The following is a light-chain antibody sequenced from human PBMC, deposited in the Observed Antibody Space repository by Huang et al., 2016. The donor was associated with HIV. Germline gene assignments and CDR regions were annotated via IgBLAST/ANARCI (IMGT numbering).Light chain of an antibody. CDR1: QTVNSN. Sequence: IVMTQSTATLSASPGERATLSCRASQTVNSNLAWFQQKPGQAPGLLIYGASSRSTAIPTRVRGSGSDTEFTLTISSLQSEYFAIYYCQQYNTWPPDPTFGQGTRLEIK. CDR2: GAS. CDR3: QQYNTWPPDPT. V-gene: IGKV3-15*01. J-gene: IGKJ2*01.